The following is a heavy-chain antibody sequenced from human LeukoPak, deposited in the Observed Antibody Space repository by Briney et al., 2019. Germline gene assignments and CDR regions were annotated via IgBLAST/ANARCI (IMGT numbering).Heavy chain of an antibody. CDR3: ARGPSPNYYDSSGYYLTTGPFDH. D-gene: IGHD3-22*01. J-gene: IGHJ4*02. V-gene: IGHV3-23*01. Sequence: GGSLRLSCAASGFTFNNYAMSWVRQAPGRGLEWVSAISSGGDYTNSADSVKDRFTISRDNSKNTLYLQMNSLRAEDTAVYYCARGPSPNYYDSSGYYLTTGPFDHWGQGTLVTVSS. CDR2: ISSGGDYT. CDR1: GFTFNNYA.